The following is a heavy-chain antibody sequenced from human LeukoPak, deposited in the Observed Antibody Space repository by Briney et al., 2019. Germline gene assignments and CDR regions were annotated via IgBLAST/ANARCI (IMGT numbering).Heavy chain of an antibody. CDR3: ARVRIYLLTVYYNLNNLDF. V-gene: IGHV3-23*01. CDR1: GFTLSTYA. Sequence: GGSLRLSCTASGFTLSTYAVTWVRQAPGEGLEWVASITGSGSATYYADSVKGRFTISRDNSKESFYLQMNSLRADDTAFYYCARVRIYLLTVYYNLNNLDFWGQGTLVTVSS. CDR2: ITGSGSAT. J-gene: IGHJ4*02. D-gene: IGHD3-9*01.